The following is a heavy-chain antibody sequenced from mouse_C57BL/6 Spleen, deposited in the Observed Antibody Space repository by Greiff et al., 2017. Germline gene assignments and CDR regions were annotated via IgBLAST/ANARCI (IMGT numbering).Heavy chain of an antibody. D-gene: IGHD4-1*01. V-gene: IGHV1-26*01. Sequence: VQLQQSGPELVKPGASVKISCKASGYTFSDYYMNWVKQSHGKSLEWIGDINPNNGGTSYNQKFKGKATLTVDKSSSTAYMELRSLTSEDSAVYYCARFEANWDRGYYFDYWGQGTTLTVSS. CDR3: ARFEANWDRGYYFDY. CDR1: GYTFSDYY. J-gene: IGHJ2*01. CDR2: INPNNGGT.